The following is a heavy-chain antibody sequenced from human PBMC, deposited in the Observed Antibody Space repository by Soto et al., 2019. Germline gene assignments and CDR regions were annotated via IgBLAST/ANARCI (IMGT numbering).Heavy chain of an antibody. Sequence: QVQLVESGGGVVQPGRSLRLSCAASGFTFSSYGMHWVRQAPGKGLEWVAVIWHDGSNKYYADSVKGRFTISRDNSKNTLYLQMNSLRAEATAVYYCARSGEWLRLGWFDPWGQGTLVTVSS. J-gene: IGHJ5*02. CDR1: GFTFSSYG. CDR2: IWHDGSNK. CDR3: ARSGEWLRLGWFDP. V-gene: IGHV3-33*01. D-gene: IGHD6-19*01.